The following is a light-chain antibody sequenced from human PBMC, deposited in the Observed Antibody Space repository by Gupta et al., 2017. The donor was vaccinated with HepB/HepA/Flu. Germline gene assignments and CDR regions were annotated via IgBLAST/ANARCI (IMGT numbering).Light chain of an antibody. Sequence: EILLTQSPGTLSLSPGERATLSCRASQSVTSSHLAWYQQKPGQAPRLLIYGASGRATGVPDRFIGSGSGRYFTLTISRREPEDFALYYCQQDGSSPPITFGQGTPV. V-gene: IGKV3-20*01. CDR1: QSVTSSH. J-gene: IGKJ5*01. CDR3: QQDGSSPPIT. CDR2: GAS.